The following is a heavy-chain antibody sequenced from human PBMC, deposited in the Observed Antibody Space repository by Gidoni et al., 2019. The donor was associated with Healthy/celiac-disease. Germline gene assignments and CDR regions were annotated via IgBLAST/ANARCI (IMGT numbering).Heavy chain of an antibody. CDR3: AKDEWTTMIVVVTRGLFDY. CDR1: GFPFSSYA. V-gene: IGHV3-23*01. CDR2: ISGSGGST. J-gene: IGHJ4*02. Sequence: EVQLLESGGGLVQPGGSLRLSCAASGFPFSSYAMSWVRQAPGKGLEWVSAISGSGGSTYYADSVKGRFTISRDNSKNTLYLQMNSLRAEDTAVYYCAKDEWTTMIVVVTRGLFDYWGQGTLVTVSS. D-gene: IGHD3-22*01.